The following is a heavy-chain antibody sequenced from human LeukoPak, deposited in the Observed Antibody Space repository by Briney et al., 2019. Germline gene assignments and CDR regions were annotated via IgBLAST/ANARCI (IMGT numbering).Heavy chain of an antibody. CDR3: ARETGASGYFDY. CDR2: IYYSGST. V-gene: IGHV4-31*03. D-gene: IGHD3-10*01. Sequence: SQTLSLTCTVSSGSISSGGYYWSWIRQHPGKGLEWIGHIYYSGSTYYNPSLKSRVTISVDTSKNQFSLKLSSVTAADTAVYYCARETGASGYFDYWGQGTIVTVSS. J-gene: IGHJ4*02. CDR1: SGSISSGGYY.